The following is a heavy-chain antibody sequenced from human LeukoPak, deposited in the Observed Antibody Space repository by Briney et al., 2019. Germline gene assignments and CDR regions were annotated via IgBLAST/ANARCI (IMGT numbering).Heavy chain of an antibody. J-gene: IGHJ4*02. D-gene: IGHD3-16*01. Sequence: ASVKVSCKASGYTFTSYYMHWVRQAPGQGLEWMGIINPSGGSTSYAQKFQGRVTMTRDTSTSTVYMELSSLRSEDTAVYYCASVPTLGELMGPFDYGGQGTLVTVSS. V-gene: IGHV1-46*01. CDR2: INPSGGST. CDR3: ASVPTLGELMGPFDY. CDR1: GYTFTSYY.